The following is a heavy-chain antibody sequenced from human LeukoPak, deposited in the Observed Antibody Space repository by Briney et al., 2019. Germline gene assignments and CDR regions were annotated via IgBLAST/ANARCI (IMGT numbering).Heavy chain of an antibody. CDR1: GFTFSSYA. D-gene: IGHD2-2*01. J-gene: IGHJ4*02. CDR2: ISGSGGST. Sequence: PGGSLRLSCAASGFTFSSYAMSWVRQAPGKGLEWVSAISGSGGSTYYADSVKGRFTISRDNSKNTLYLQMNSLRAEDTAVYYCAKDLERYCSSTSCHPFDYWGQGTLVTVSS. V-gene: IGHV3-23*01. CDR3: AKDLERYCSSTSCHPFDY.